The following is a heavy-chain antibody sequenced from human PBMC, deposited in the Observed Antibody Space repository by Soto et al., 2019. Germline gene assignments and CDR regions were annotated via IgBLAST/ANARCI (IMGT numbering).Heavy chain of an antibody. J-gene: IGHJ4*02. CDR3: ARDLSAADLGADY. CDR1: GFTFSSYG. Sequence: GGSLRLSCTASGFTFSSYGMHWVRQTPGKGLEWVAVIWCDGSNKYYADSVKGRFTISRDNSKNTLYLQMNSLRAEDTAVYYCARDLSAADLGADYWGQGTLVTVSS. D-gene: IGHD6-13*01. CDR2: IWCDGSNK. V-gene: IGHV3-33*01.